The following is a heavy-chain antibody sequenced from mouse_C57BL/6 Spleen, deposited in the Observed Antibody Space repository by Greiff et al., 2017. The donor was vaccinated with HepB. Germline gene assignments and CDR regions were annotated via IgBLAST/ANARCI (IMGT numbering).Heavy chain of an antibody. CDR2: ISSGSSTI. J-gene: IGHJ4*01. V-gene: IGHV5-17*01. Sequence: DVMLVESGGGLVKPGGSLKLSCAASGFTFSDYGMHWVRQAPEKGLEWVAYISSGSSTIYYADTVKGRFTISRDNAKNTLFLQMTSLRSEDTAMYYCARAYYSNYGYAMDYWGQGTSVTVSS. CDR1: GFTFSDYG. CDR3: ARAYYSNYGYAMDY. D-gene: IGHD2-5*01.